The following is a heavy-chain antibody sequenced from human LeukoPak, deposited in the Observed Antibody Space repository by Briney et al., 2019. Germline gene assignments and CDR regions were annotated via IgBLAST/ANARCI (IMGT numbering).Heavy chain of an antibody. CDR3: ARVRVRGVNDY. CDR1: GGSFSGYY. CDR2: INHSGST. D-gene: IGHD3-10*01. V-gene: IGHV4-34*01. J-gene: IGHJ4*02. Sequence: SETLSLTCAVYGGSFSGYYWSWIRQPPGKGLEWIGEINHSGSTNYNPSLKSRVTISVDTSKNQFSLKLSSVTAADTAVYYCARVRVRGVNDYWGQGTLVTVTS.